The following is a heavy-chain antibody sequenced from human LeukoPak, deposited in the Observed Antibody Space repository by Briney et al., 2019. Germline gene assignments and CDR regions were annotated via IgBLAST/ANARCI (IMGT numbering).Heavy chain of an antibody. CDR3: ASLDYYYYGMDV. Sequence: PSETLSLTCTVSGGSISSYYLSWIRQPPGKGLEWIGYIYTSGSTNYNPSLKSRVTISVDTSKNQFSLKLSSVTAADTAVYYCASLDYYYYGMDVWGQGTTVTVSS. J-gene: IGHJ6*02. V-gene: IGHV4-4*09. CDR1: GGSISSYY. CDR2: IYTSGST.